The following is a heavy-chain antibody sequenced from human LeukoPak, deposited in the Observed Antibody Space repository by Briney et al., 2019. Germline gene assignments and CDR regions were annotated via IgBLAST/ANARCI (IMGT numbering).Heavy chain of an antibody. CDR2: IKSDGSVN. CDR1: GFTFSSYW. Sequence: GGSLRLSCAASGFTFSSYWVHWVRQAPGEGLVWVSRIKSDGSVNWYADSVKGRFTISRDNAKNMLYLQMNSLRDEDTAVYFCARDHDAVGTTIDHWGQGTLVTVSS. J-gene: IGHJ4*02. CDR3: ARDHDAVGTTIDH. D-gene: IGHD1-14*01. V-gene: IGHV3-74*01.